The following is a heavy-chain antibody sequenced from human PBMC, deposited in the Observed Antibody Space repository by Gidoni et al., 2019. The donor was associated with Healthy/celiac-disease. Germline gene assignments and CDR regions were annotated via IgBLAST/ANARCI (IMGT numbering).Heavy chain of an antibody. CDR2: ISSSGSTI. J-gene: IGHJ4*02. D-gene: IGHD5-12*01. V-gene: IGHV3-11*04. CDR1: GFTFSDYY. CDR3: ARDGRRDGYNSLLQIDY. Sequence: QVQLVESGGGLVKPGVSLRLSCAASGFTFSDYYMSWSRQAPGRGLEWVSYISSSGSTIYYADSVKGRFTISRDNVKNSLYLQMNSLRAEDTAVYYCARDGRRDGYNSLLQIDYWGQGTLVTVSS.